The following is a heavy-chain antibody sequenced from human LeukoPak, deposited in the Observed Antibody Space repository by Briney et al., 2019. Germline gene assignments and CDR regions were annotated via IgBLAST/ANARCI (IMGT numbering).Heavy chain of an antibody. CDR2: ISYDGSNK. J-gene: IGHJ4*02. CDR3: ARDSNSYGSGATIDY. CDR1: GFTFSSYA. Sequence: GGSLRHSCAASGFTFSSYAMHWVRQAPGKGLEWVAVISYDGSNKYYADSVKGRFTISRDNSKNTLYLQMSSLRAEDTAVYYCARDSNSYGSGATIDYWGQGTLVTVSS. V-gene: IGHV3-30*04. D-gene: IGHD3-10*01.